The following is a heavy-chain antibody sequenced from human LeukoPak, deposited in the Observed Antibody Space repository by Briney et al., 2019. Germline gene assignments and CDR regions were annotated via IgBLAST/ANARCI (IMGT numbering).Heavy chain of an antibody. CDR1: GFTFSEYY. V-gene: IGHV3-11*01. Sequence: GGSLRLSCAASGFTFSEYYMIWIRQAPGKGLEFVSSISSSGVSIYYADFLKGRFTISRDNAKNSLYLQMNSLRAEDTALYYCAKDKGYSYGYPDYWGQGTLVTVSS. D-gene: IGHD5-18*01. CDR3: AKDKGYSYGYPDY. J-gene: IGHJ4*02. CDR2: ISSSGVSI.